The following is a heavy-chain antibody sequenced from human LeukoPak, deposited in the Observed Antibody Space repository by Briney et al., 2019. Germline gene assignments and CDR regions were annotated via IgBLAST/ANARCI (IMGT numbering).Heavy chain of an antibody. Sequence: GGSLRLSCAASGFSFSSYWMSWVRQAPGKGLEWVANIKGDGNGNNYVDSVKGRFTISRDNAKNSQYLQMNSLRAEDTAVYYCARESWCSLTWGQGTLVTVSS. D-gene: IGHD2-8*01. CDR1: GFSFSSYW. CDR3: ARESWCSLT. J-gene: IGHJ5*02. V-gene: IGHV3-7*01. CDR2: IKGDGNGN.